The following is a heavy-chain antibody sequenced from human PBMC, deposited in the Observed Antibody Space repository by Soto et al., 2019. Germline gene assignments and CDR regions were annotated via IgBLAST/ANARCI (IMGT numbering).Heavy chain of an antibody. CDR1: GYTFSNYG. D-gene: IGHD6-6*01. V-gene: IGHV1-18*01. CDR2: ISAYNGNT. J-gene: IGHJ6*02. Sequence: ASVKVSCKTSGYTFSNYGITWVRQAPGQPLEWLGWISAYNGNTNYAQKLQGRVTMTTDTSTSTAYMELRSLRSDDTAVYYCAREASIAATPDYYYGMDVWGQGTTVTVSS. CDR3: AREASIAATPDYYYGMDV.